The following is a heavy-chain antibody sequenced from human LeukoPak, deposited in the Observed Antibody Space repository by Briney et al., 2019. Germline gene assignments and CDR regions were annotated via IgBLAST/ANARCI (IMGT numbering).Heavy chain of an antibody. Sequence: SETLSLTCTISSGSISSSSYYWGWIRQSPGKGLEWIGSIYYNGRTSYNPSLKSRVTISVDTSKNQFSLKLSSVTAADTAVYYCARPNEAYYYGSGSKYSANWFDPWGQGTLVTVSS. D-gene: IGHD3-10*01. CDR2: IYYNGRT. V-gene: IGHV4-39*01. J-gene: IGHJ5*02. CDR1: SGSISSSSYY. CDR3: ARPNEAYYYGSGSKYSANWFDP.